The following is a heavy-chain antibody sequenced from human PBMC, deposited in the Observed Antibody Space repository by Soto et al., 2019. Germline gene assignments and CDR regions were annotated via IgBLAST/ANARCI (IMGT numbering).Heavy chain of an antibody. CDR2: ISSSGSTI. J-gene: IGHJ5*02. Sequence: GGSLRLSCAASGFTFSDYYMSWIRQAPGKGLEWVSYISSSGSTIYYADSVKGRFTISRDNAKNSLYLQMNSLRAEDTAVYYCAREHDFWSGFPASTNWFDPWGQGTLVTVSS. CDR1: GFTFSDYY. CDR3: AREHDFWSGFPASTNWFDP. V-gene: IGHV3-11*01. D-gene: IGHD3-3*01.